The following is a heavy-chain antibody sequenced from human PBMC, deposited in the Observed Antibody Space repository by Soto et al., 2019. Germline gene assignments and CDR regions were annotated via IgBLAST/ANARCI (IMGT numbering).Heavy chain of an antibody. V-gene: IGHV3-33*01. CDR3: ARDGRGTTVTTEPYYYGMDV. CDR1: GFTFSSYG. D-gene: IGHD4-17*01. CDR2: IWYDGSNK. Sequence: PGGSLRLSCAASGFTFSSYGMHWVRQAPGKGLEWVAVIWYDGSNKYYADSVKGRFTISRDNSKNTLHLQMNSLRAEDTAVYYCARDGRGTTVTTEPYYYGMDVWGQGTTVTVSS. J-gene: IGHJ6*02.